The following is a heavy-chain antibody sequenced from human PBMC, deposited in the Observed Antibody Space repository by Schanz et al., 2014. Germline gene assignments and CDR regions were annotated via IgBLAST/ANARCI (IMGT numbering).Heavy chain of an antibody. Sequence: QVQLVESGGGVVQPGRSLRLSCAASGFTFSGYAMSWVRQAPGKGLEWVAVISYDGNNEDYADSVKGRFSISRDNSQNTLYLQMDSLRPEDTAVYFCAKDTGYCHGGACYCFEYWGLGILVTVSS. J-gene: IGHJ4*02. CDR1: GFTFSGYA. CDR3: AKDTGYCHGGACYCFEY. CDR2: ISYDGNNE. V-gene: IGHV3-30*18. D-gene: IGHD2-8*02.